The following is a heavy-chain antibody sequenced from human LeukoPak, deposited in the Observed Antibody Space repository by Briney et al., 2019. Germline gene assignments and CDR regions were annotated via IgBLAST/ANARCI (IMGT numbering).Heavy chain of an antibody. J-gene: IGHJ6*03. CDR1: GFTFSSYE. Sequence: PGGSLRLSCAASGFTFSSYEMNWVRQAPGKGLEWVSYISSIGSTIYYADSVKGRFIISRDNAKNSLYLHMNSLRAEDTAVYYCARESPYSSGWEGYYYYYMDVWGKGTTVTVSS. CDR3: ARESPYSSGWEGYYYYYMDV. V-gene: IGHV3-48*03. D-gene: IGHD3-22*01. CDR2: ISSIGSTI.